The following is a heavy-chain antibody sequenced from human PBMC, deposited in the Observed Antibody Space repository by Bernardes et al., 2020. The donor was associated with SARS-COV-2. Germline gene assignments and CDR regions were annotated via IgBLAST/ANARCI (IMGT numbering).Heavy chain of an antibody. J-gene: IGHJ4*02. V-gene: IGHV5-51*01. D-gene: IGHD2-15*01. CDR2: MSTGVRDF. Sequence: GGSLISHCKGSGYSFISYWLGWVCQIPGKRLVRVSLMSTGVRDFRYSPSFRGHVTMSADKSTGTAFLHWSSLKASDNAMYYCARLPTGVSHPHYFDHWVQGILISVSS. CDR3: ARLPTGVSHPHYFDH. CDR1: GYSFISYW.